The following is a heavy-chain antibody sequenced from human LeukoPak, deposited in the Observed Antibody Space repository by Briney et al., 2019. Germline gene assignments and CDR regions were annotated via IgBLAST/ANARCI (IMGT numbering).Heavy chain of an antibody. CDR3: ARRGRDGGKALHYIDY. V-gene: IGHV3-23*01. Sequence: GGSLRLSCAASGFSFSNYAMSWVRQAPGKGLDWVSSITGDGGSTYYADSVKGRFTISRDNSKNTLYLQMNSLRADDTAVYYCARRGRDGGKALHYIDYWGQGTLVTVLS. D-gene: IGHD2-21*01. J-gene: IGHJ4*02. CDR2: ITGDGGST. CDR1: GFSFSNYA.